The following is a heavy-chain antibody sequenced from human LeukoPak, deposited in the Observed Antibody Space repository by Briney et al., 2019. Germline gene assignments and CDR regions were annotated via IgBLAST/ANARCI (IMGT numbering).Heavy chain of an antibody. D-gene: IGHD6-19*01. V-gene: IGHV3-30*02. J-gene: IGHJ6*03. CDR1: GFTFSRYG. Sequence: GGSLRLSCAASGFTFSRYGMHWVRQAPGKGLEWVAVIRYDGSNKYYADSVEGRFTISRDNSKNTLYLQMNSLRAEDTAVYYCAKDPAGYSSGWNGGYYYMDVWGKGTTVTVS. CDR2: IRYDGSNK. CDR3: AKDPAGYSSGWNGGYYYMDV.